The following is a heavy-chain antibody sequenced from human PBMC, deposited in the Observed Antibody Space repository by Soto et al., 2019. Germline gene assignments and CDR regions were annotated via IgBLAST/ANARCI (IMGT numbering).Heavy chain of an antibody. V-gene: IGHV4-31*03. CDR3: ARSSSNQYYYYYCMDV. CDR1: GGSISSGGYY. J-gene: IGHJ6*02. CDR2: IYYSGST. Sequence: SETLSLTCTVSGGSISSGGYYWSWIRQHTGKGLEWIGYIYYSGSTYYNPSLKSRVTISVDTSKNQFSLKLSSVTAADTAVYYCARSSSNQYYYYYCMDVLGQGTTVTVSS. D-gene: IGHD4-4*01.